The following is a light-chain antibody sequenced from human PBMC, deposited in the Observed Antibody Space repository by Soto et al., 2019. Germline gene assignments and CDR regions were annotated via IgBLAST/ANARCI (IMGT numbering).Light chain of an antibody. Sequence: QSALTQPASVSGSPGQSITISCTGTSSDVGSYNLVSWYQQHPGKARKLMIYEGSKRPSGVSNRFSGSKSGNTASLTISGLQAEDEADYYCCSYAGSSTAGVVFGGGTKLTVL. CDR1: SSDVGSYNL. V-gene: IGLV2-23*01. CDR2: EGS. J-gene: IGLJ2*01. CDR3: CSYAGSSTAGVV.